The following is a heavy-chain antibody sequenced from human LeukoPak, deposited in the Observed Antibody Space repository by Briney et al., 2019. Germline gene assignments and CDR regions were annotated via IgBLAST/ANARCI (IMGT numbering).Heavy chain of an antibody. Sequence: GASVKVSCKAAGYNFPAYFVHWVRQAPGQGLEWMGRINPNGGDTNYAQEFQGRVTMASDTSISTAYMELSSLISDDTAVYYCARVGFTTSWSNFDYWGQGTLVTVSS. CDR3: ARVGFTTSWSNFDY. D-gene: IGHD2-2*01. V-gene: IGHV1-2*06. CDR2: INPNGGDT. CDR1: GYNFPAYF. J-gene: IGHJ4*02.